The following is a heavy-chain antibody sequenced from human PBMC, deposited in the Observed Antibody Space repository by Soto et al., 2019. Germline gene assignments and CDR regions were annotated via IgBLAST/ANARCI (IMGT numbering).Heavy chain of an antibody. Sequence: SETLSHTCTVSGGSISSSSYYWGWIRQPPGKGLEWIGSIYYSGSTYYNPSLKSRVTISVDTSKNQFSLKLSSVTAADTAVYYCARRASYYDFWSGYTPGAFDIWGQGTMVTVSS. V-gene: IGHV4-39*01. J-gene: IGHJ3*02. CDR2: IYYSGST. D-gene: IGHD3-3*01. CDR1: GGSISSSSYY. CDR3: ARRASYYDFWSGYTPGAFDI.